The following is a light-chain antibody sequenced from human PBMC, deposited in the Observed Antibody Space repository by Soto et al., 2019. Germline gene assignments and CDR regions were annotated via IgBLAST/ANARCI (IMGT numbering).Light chain of an antibody. CDR2: KAS. CDR3: QQYHLYWT. V-gene: IGKV1-5*03. CDR1: QPISDW. J-gene: IGKJ1*01. Sequence: DIQMTQSPSTLPASVGDRVTITCRASQPISDWVAWYQQKPGKVPKLLIYKASSLESGVPSRFSGSGSGTEFSLTISSLQPDDFATYYGQQYHLYWTFGQGTKVDIK.